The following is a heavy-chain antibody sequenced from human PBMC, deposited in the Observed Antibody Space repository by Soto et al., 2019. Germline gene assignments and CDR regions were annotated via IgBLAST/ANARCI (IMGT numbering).Heavy chain of an antibody. CDR1: GGSFSGYY. D-gene: IGHD3-10*02. J-gene: IGHJ6*03. CDR2: INHSGST. CDR3: ARGWGVRGVTGLPHYYYMDV. Sequence: SETLSLTCAVYGGSFSGYYWSWIRQPPGKGLEWIGEINHSGSTNYNPSLKSRVTISVDTSKNQFSLKLSSVTAADTAVYYCARGWGVRGVTGLPHYYYMDVWGKGTTVTVSS. V-gene: IGHV4-34*01.